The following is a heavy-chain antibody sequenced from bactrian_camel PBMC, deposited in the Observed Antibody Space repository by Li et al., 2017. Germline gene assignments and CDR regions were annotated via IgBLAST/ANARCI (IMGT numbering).Heavy chain of an antibody. CDR2: IRRSGGET. V-gene: IGHV3S40*01. J-gene: IGHJ4*01. CDR1: GSIFGRSY. CDR3: AEGRGSRGEHCYSLNY. Sequence: DVQLVESGGGSVQAGGSLTLSCAGAGSIFGRSYVAWFRQAPGKEREGIATIRRSGGETWYAGSVKGRFTISQDSARNTVYLQMNNLQPEDTATYYCAEGRGSRGEHCYSLNYWGQGTQVTVS. D-gene: IGHD6*01.